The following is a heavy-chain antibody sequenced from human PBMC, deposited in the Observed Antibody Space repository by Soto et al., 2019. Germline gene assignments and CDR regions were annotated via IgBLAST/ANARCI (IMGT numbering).Heavy chain of an antibody. CDR2: ISAYNGNT. Sequence: ASVKVSWKAAGYAITIYGISWVRQAPGQGLEWMGWISAYNGNTNYAQKLQGRVTMTTDTSTSTAYMELRSLRSDDTAVYYCARGDSSGYWDYYYGMDVWGQGTTVTVSS. D-gene: IGHD3-22*01. J-gene: IGHJ6*02. CDR3: ARGDSSGYWDYYYGMDV. V-gene: IGHV1-18*01. CDR1: GYAITIYG.